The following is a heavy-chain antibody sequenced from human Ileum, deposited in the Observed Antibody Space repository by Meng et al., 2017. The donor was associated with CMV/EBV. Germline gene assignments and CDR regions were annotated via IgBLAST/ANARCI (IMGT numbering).Heavy chain of an antibody. CDR2: IKGDGSET. V-gene: IGHV3-7*01. Sequence: GESLKISCAASGFTFNSYWMTWVRQAPGEGPEWVANIKGDGSETGYVDSVKGRFTISRDNARNSLYLQMNSLRAEDTAVYYCTRNSGWYRLDYWGQGTLVTVSS. D-gene: IGHD6-19*01. CDR3: TRNSGWYRLDY. J-gene: IGHJ4*02. CDR1: GFTFNSYW.